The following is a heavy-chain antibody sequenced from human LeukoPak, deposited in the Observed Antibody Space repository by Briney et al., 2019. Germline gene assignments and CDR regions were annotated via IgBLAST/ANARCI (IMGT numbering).Heavy chain of an antibody. V-gene: IGHV1-18*01. D-gene: IGHD2-2*01. J-gene: IGHJ5*02. CDR2: ISAYNGNT. CDR1: GYTFTSYG. Sequence: ASVKVSCKAFGYTFTSYGISWVRQAPGQGLEWMGWISAYNGNTNYAQKLQGRVTMTTDTSTSTAYMELRSLRSDDTAVYYCATTVGGYCSSTSCTPFDPWGQGTLVTVSS. CDR3: ATTVGGYCSSTSCTPFDP.